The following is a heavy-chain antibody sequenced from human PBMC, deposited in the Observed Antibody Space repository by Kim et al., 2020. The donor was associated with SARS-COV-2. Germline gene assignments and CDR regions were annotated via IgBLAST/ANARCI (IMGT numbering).Heavy chain of an antibody. V-gene: IGHV4-38-2*01. Sequence: SETLSLTCAVSGYSISRGHYWGWLRQSPGKGLEWIANIYHSGSTYYNPSLESRVTISLDMYKNQFFLRQTSVTAADTAVYYCARAPEGTFDSSGFYWSGDAFDVWSQDTMVTVSS. D-gene: IGHD3-22*01. CDR1: GYSISRGHY. CDR3: ARAPEGTFDSSGFYWSGDAFDV. CDR2: IYHSGST. J-gene: IGHJ3*01.